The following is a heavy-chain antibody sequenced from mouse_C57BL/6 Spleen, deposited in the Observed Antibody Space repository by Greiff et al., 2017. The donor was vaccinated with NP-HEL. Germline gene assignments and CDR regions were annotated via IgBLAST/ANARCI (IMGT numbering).Heavy chain of an antibody. V-gene: IGHV2-2*01. CDR2: IWSGGST. D-gene: IGHD2-5*01. CDR1: GFSLTSYG. Sequence: VQLQQSGPGLVQPSQSLSITRTVSGFSLTSYGVHWVRQSPGKGLEWLGVIWSGGSTDYNAAFISRLSISKDNSKSQVFFKMNSLQADDTAIYYCARNLPTIVTTLGAMDYWGQGTSVTVSS. J-gene: IGHJ4*01. CDR3: ARNLPTIVTTLGAMDY.